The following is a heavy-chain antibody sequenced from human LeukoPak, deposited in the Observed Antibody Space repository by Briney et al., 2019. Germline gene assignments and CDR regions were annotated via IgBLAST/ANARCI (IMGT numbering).Heavy chain of an antibody. Sequence: GRSLRLSRAASGFTFSSYAMHWVRQAPGKGLEWVAVISYDGSNKYYAGSVKGRFTISRDNSKNTLYLQMNSLRAEDTAVYYCARDSVDAFDIWGQGTMVTVSS. CDR2: ISYDGSNK. J-gene: IGHJ3*02. CDR1: GFTFSSYA. CDR3: ARDSVDAFDI. V-gene: IGHV3-30*04.